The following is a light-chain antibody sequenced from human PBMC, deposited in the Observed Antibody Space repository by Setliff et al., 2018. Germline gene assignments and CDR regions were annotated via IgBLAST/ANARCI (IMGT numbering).Light chain of an antibody. CDR2: GAS. CDR1: QSVSSSY. CDR3: QQYGSSRIT. Sequence: EIVLTRSPGTLSLSPGERATLSCRASQSVSSSYLAWYQQKPGQAPRLLIYGASSRATGIPDRFSGSGSGTDLTLTISRLEPEDFAVYYCQQYGSSRITFGQGTRLEIK. V-gene: IGKV3-20*01. J-gene: IGKJ5*01.